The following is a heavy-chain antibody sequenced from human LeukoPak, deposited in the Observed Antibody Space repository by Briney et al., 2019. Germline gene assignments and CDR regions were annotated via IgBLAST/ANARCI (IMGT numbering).Heavy chain of an antibody. V-gene: IGHV4-34*01. CDR2: INHSGST. CDR3: ARGPRYDFLDV. Sequence: PSETLSLTCAVYGGSFSGYYWSWIRQPPGKGLEWIGEINHSGSTNYNPSLKSRVTISVDTSKNQFSLKLSSVTAADTAVCYCARGPRYDFLDVWGKGTTVTVSS. J-gene: IGHJ6*04. CDR1: GGSFSGYY. D-gene: IGHD3-3*01.